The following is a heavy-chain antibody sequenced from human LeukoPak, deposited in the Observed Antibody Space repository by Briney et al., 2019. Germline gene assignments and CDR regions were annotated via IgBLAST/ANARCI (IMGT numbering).Heavy chain of an antibody. J-gene: IGHJ5*02. D-gene: IGHD6-19*01. CDR1: GYSFTSYW. CDR3: ARHSRGIAVAGTFDP. CDR2: IYPGDSDT. V-gene: IGHV5-51*01. Sequence: GESLKISCKGSGYSFTSYWIGWVRQMPGKGLEWMGIIYPGDSDTRYSPSFQGQVTISADKSISTAYLQWSSLKASDTAMYYCARHSRGIAVAGTFDPWGQGPLVTVSS.